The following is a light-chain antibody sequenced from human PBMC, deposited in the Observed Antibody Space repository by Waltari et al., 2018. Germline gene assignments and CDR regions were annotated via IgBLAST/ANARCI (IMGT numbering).Light chain of an antibody. CDR3: SSYTPSATLV. V-gene: IGLV2-18*02. CDR2: EVS. Sequence: QSALTQPPSVPGSPGQSVTISCSGTSSDVGTYNRVSWYPQPPGTAPKLIIFEVSSRPSGFRDRFSGSKSGSTAALTISGLQAEDEGDYYCSSYTPSATLVYGGGTKLTVL. CDR1: SSDVGTYNR. J-gene: IGLJ2*01.